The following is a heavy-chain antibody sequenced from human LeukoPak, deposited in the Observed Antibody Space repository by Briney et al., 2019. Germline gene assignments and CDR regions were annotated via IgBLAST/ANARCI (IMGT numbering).Heavy chain of an antibody. CDR3: AKARYDGEVMIAATDY. D-gene: IGHD2-15*01. V-gene: IGHV3-30*02. CDR2: IRYDGSIK. J-gene: IGHJ4*02. CDR1: GFNFRSYG. Sequence: PGGPLRLSCAASGFNFRSYGIHWVRQAPGKGLEWVAFIRYDGSIKYYADYVKGRFTISRDNSKNTLYLQMNNLRADDTAVYYCAKARYDGEVMIAATDYWGQGTLVTVSS.